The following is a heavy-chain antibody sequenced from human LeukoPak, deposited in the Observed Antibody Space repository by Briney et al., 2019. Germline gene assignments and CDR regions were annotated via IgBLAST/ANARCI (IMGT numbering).Heavy chain of an antibody. CDR2: IYYSGST. D-gene: IGHD6-13*01. J-gene: IGHJ4*02. CDR1: GGSISSSSYY. Sequence: PSETLSLTCTVSGGSISSSSYYWGWIRQPPGTGLEWIGSIYYSGSTYYNPSLKSRVTISVDTSKNQFSLKLSSVTAADTAVYYCARQAYISSWYWYYSDYWGQGTLVTVSS. V-gene: IGHV4-39*01. CDR3: ARQAYISSWYWYYSDY.